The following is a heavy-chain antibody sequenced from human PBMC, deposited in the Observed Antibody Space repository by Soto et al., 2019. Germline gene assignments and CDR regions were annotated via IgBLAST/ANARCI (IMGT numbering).Heavy chain of an antibody. Sequence: QVQLQESGPGLVKPSETLSLTCTVSGGSISSYYWSWIRQPPGKGLEWIGFVYYSGSTNYNPSLTSRATISVDMSKNQPSPRLTSVSAAATAVYYCASRFTMSTTTGDAFDIWGQGTMVTVSS. CDR3: ASRFTMSTTTGDAFDI. CDR1: GGSISSYY. J-gene: IGHJ3*02. V-gene: IGHV4-59*01. D-gene: IGHD3-10*02. CDR2: VYYSGST.